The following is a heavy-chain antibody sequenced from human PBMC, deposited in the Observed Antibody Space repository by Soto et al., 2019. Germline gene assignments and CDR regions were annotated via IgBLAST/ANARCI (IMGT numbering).Heavy chain of an antibody. J-gene: IGHJ4*02. CDR3: TRSGGSYSFGY. CDR1: GFTLSGSA. CDR2: IRSKTHSYAT. D-gene: IGHD1-26*01. V-gene: IGHV3-73*02. Sequence: EVQLVESGGGLVQPGESLKLSCAASGFTLSGSAVHWVRQASGKGLEWVGRIRSKTHSYATEYIASGKGRFTMSRDDSNNTAYLQMNGLKTDDTAVYYCTRSGGSYSFGYWGQGTLVTVSS.